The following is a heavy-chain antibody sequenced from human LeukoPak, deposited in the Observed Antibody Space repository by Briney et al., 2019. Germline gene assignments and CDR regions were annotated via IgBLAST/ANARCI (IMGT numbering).Heavy chain of an antibody. CDR2: IGSDYKT. CDR1: GFTIGGFA. Sequence: PGGSLRLSCAASGFTIGGFAMTWVRQAPGKGLEWVSSIGSDYKTHYSESVKGRFAISRDNSQSTVFLQMNSLRAEDTALYYCATLRLGYSFDYWGQGTLVTVSS. J-gene: IGHJ4*02. CDR3: ATLRLGYSFDY. V-gene: IGHV3-23*01. D-gene: IGHD2-21*01.